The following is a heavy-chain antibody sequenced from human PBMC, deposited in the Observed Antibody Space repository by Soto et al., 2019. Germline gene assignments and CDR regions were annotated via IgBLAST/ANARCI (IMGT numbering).Heavy chain of an antibody. CDR1: GGSFSGYY. J-gene: IGHJ4*02. V-gene: IGHV4-34*01. CDR3: AGGYGGNSPFDY. D-gene: IGHD4-17*01. CDR2: INHSGSI. Sequence: QVQLQQWGAGLLKPSETLSLTCAVYGGSFSGYYWSWIRQPPGKGLEWIGEINHSGSINYNPSLKSRVTISVDTSKNQCSLKLSSVTAADTAVYYCAGGYGGNSPFDYWGQGTLVTVSS.